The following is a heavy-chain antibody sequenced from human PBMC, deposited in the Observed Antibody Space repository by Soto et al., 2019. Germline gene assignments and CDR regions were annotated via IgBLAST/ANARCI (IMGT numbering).Heavy chain of an antibody. V-gene: IGHV4-34*01. J-gene: IGHJ6*02. D-gene: IGHD5-18*01. CDR3: ARGGYSYGSGAGYYYYGMDV. Sequence: SETLSLTCAVYGGSFSGYYWSWIRQPPGKGLEWIGEINHSGSTNYNPSLKSRVTISVDTSKNQFSLKLSSVTAADTAVYYCARGGYSYGSGAGYYYYGMDVWGQGTTVTVSS. CDR2: INHSGST. CDR1: GGSFSGYY.